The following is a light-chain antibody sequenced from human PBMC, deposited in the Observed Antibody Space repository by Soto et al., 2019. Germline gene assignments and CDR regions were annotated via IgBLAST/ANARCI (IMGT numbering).Light chain of an antibody. Sequence: QSVLTQPRPVSGSPGQSVTISCTGTSSDVGGYNYVSWYPQHPGKTPKVMIYDVSKRPSGVPDRFSGSKSGNTASLTISGLQSEVGADYYCCSSAVNYIYGFGSGTKATVL. V-gene: IGLV2-11*01. CDR2: DVS. CDR3: CSSAVNYIYG. CDR1: SSDVGGYNY. J-gene: IGLJ1*01.